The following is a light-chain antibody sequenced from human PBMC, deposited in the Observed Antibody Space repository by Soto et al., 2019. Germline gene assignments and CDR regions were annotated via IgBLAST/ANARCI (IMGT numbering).Light chain of an antibody. Sequence: DVVLTQSPLSLSVTLGQPASISCRSSQSLVDSDGNTYLNWFQQRPGQPPRRLIYKVSNRDSGVPDRFSGSGSDTDFKLKISRVEAEDVGVYYCMEGTHWPPWTFGQGTKVEIK. CDR1: QSLVDSDGNTY. CDR3: MEGTHWPPWT. J-gene: IGKJ1*01. CDR2: KVS. V-gene: IGKV2-30*01.